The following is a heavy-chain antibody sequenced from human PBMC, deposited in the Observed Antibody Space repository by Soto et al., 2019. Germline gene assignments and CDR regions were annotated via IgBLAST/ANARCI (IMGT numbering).Heavy chain of an antibody. Sequence: GASVKVSCKASGGTFSSYAISWVRQAPGQGLEWMGGIIPIFGTANYAQKFQGRVTITADESTSTAYMELSSLRSEDTAVYYCAAYSGGPFYYYYGMDVWGQGTTVTVSS. CDR3: AAYSGGPFYYYYGMDV. V-gene: IGHV1-69*13. D-gene: IGHD3-10*01. CDR1: GGTFSSYA. CDR2: IIPIFGTA. J-gene: IGHJ6*02.